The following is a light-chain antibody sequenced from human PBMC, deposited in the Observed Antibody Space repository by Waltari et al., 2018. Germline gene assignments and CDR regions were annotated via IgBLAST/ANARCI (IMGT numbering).Light chain of an antibody. J-gene: IGKJ2*02. CDR3: QQYFITPGT. Sequence: DIVMTQSPDSLAVSLGERATINCKSSQTVLYSSSNKNYLSWYQQKPGQPPKLLIYWAATRECRGPDRFSGSGSGTDFTLTISSLQAEDVAVYYCQQYFITPGTFGQGTKLEIK. CDR2: WAA. V-gene: IGKV4-1*01. CDR1: QTVLYSSSNKNY.